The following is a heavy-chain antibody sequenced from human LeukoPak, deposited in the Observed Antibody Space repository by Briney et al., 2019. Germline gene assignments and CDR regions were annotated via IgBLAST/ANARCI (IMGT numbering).Heavy chain of an antibody. CDR2: IYYSGST. CDR3: ARYQHDTLDI. V-gene: IGHV4-39*02. Sequence: SETLSLTCTVSGGSISSSNYYWGWIRQPPGKGLEWIGSIYYSGSTYYSPSLKSRVTISVDTSKNHFSLKLSSVTAADTAVYFCARYQHDTLDIWGQGTMVTVSS. D-gene: IGHD2-2*01. J-gene: IGHJ3*02. CDR1: GGSISSSNYY.